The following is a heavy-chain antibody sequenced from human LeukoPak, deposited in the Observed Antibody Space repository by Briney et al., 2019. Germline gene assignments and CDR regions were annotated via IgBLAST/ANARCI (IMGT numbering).Heavy chain of an antibody. D-gene: IGHD3-10*01. CDR2: ISAYNGNT. J-gene: IGHJ4*02. V-gene: IGHV1-18*01. CDR3: AREDAYYYGSGSYYISAAGDY. CDR1: GYTFTSYG. Sequence: ASVKVSCKASGYTFTSYGISWVRQAPGQGLEWMGWISAYNGNTNYAQKLQGRVTMTTDTSTSTAYMELRSLRSDDTAVCYCAREDAYYYGSGSYYISAAGDYWGQGTLVTVSS.